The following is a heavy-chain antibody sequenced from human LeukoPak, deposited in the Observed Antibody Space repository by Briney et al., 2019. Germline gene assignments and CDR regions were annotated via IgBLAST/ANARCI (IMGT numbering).Heavy chain of an antibody. D-gene: IGHD6-19*01. J-gene: IGHJ4*02. Sequence: PGGSLRLSCAASGFTFSSYAMHWVRQAPGKGLEWVAVISYDGSNKYYADSVKGRFTISRDNSKNTLYLRMNSLRAEDTAVYYCARSRWLVRSVIDYWGQGTLVTVSS. CDR1: GFTFSSYA. CDR2: ISYDGSNK. CDR3: ARSRWLVRSVIDY. V-gene: IGHV3-30*04.